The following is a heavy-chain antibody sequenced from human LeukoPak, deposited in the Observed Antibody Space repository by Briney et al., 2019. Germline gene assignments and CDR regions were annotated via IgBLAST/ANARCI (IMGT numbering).Heavy chain of an antibody. V-gene: IGHV1-8*01. CDR2: MNPNSGNT. CDR3: ARGVAPYYYDSSGYYHFDY. D-gene: IGHD3-22*01. J-gene: IGHJ4*02. Sequence: ASVKVSCKASGYTFTSYDINWVRQATGQGLEWMGWMNPNSGNTGYAQKFQGRVTMTRNTSISTAYMELSSLRSEDTAVYYCARGVAPYYYDSSGYYHFDYWGQGTLVTVSS. CDR1: GYTFTSYD.